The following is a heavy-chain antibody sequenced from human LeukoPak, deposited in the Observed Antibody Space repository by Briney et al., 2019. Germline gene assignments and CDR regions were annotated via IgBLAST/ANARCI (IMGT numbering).Heavy chain of an antibody. CDR1: GGTFSSYA. D-gene: IGHD3-10*01. Sequence: SVKVSCKASGGTFSSYAISWVRQAPGQGLEWMGGIIPIFGTANYAQKFQGRVTITADKSTSTAYMELSSLRSEDTAAYYCAREVTMVRGVITINWFDPRGQGTLVTVSS. J-gene: IGHJ5*02. V-gene: IGHV1-69*06. CDR3: AREVTMVRGVITINWFDP. CDR2: IIPIFGTA.